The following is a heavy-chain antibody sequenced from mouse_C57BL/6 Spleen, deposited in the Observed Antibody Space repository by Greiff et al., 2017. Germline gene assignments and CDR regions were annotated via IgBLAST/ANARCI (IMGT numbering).Heavy chain of an antibody. V-gene: IGHV1-80*01. CDR1: GYAFSSYW. CDR2: IYPGDGDT. Sequence: QVQLQQSGAELVKPGASVKISCKASGYAFSSYWMNWVKQRPGKGLEWIGQIYPGDGDTNYNGKFKGKATLTADKSSSTAYMQLSSLTSKDSAVYFCARGGYYGSSDYWGQGTTLTVSS. J-gene: IGHJ2*01. D-gene: IGHD1-1*01. CDR3: ARGGYYGSSDY.